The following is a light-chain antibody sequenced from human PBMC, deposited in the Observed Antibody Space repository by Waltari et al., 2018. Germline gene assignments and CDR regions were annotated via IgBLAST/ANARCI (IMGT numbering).Light chain of an antibody. V-gene: IGKV1-5*03. J-gene: IGKJ1*01. CDR2: KAS. CDR1: QTISSW. CDR3: QQYQSYST. Sequence: DIHMTQSPSTLSASVGDRVTIPCRASQTISSWLAWYQQKPGKAPKLLIYKASSLESGVPSRVSGSGSGTVFTLTISSLQPDDFGTYYCQQYQSYSTFGQGTKVQIK.